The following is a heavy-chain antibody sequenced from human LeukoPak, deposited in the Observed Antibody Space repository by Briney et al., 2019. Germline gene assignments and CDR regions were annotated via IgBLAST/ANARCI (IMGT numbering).Heavy chain of an antibody. V-gene: IGHV1-46*01. CDR3: ARFGTDGN. Sequence: ASVKVSCKASGYTFTSYYMHWVRQAPGQGLEWMGIINPSGGSTSYAQKFQGRVTITADKSTSTAYMELSSLRSEDTAVYYCARFGTDGNWGQGTLVTVSS. J-gene: IGHJ4*02. D-gene: IGHD3-10*01. CDR2: INPSGGST. CDR1: GYTFTSYY.